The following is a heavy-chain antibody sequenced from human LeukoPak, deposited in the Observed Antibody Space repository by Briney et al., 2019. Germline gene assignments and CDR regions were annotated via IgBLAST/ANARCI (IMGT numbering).Heavy chain of an antibody. Sequence: ASVKVSCKTSGYTFTGYYMHWVRQAPGQGLEWMGWINPKSGGTNYAQKFQGRVTMTRDTSISTAYMELSRLRSDDTAVYYCASGFSVSYYYDTSGYSDYWGQGTLVTVSS. D-gene: IGHD3-22*01. CDR2: INPKSGGT. J-gene: IGHJ4*02. CDR3: ASGFSVSYYYDTSGYSDY. CDR1: GYTFTGYY. V-gene: IGHV1-2*02.